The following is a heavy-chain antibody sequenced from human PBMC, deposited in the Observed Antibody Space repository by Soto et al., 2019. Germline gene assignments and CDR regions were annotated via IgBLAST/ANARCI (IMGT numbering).Heavy chain of an antibody. V-gene: IGHV3-74*01. D-gene: IGHD6-19*01. CDR2: INSDGSST. CDR1: GFTFSSYW. CDR3: ARAEQWLEYYFDY. J-gene: IGHJ4*02. Sequence: LRLSCAASGFTFSSYWMHWVRQAPGKGLVWVSRINSDGSSTSYADSVKGRFTISRDNAKNTLYLQMNSLRAEDTAVYYCARAEQWLEYYFDYWGQGTLVTVSS.